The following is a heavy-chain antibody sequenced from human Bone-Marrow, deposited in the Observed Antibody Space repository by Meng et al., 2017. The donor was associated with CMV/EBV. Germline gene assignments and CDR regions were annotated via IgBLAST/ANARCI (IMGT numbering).Heavy chain of an antibody. D-gene: IGHD2-2*01. Sequence: SVKVSCKASGSTVSSYAISWVRQAPGQGLEWMGGIIPIFGTANYAQKFQGRVTITTDESTNTAYMELSSLRSEDTAVYYCASRYCSSTRCYFSKYYYGMDVWGQGTTVTVSS. CDR2: IIPIFGTA. V-gene: IGHV1-69*05. CDR3: ASRYCSSTRCYFSKYYYGMDV. CDR1: GSTVSSYA. J-gene: IGHJ6*02.